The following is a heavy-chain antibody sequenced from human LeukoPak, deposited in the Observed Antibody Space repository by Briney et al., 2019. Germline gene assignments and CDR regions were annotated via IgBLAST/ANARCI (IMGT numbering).Heavy chain of an antibody. CDR2: ISYDGSNK. Sequence: PGGSLRLSCAASGFTFSSYAMHWVRQAPGKGLEWVAVISYDGSNKYYADSVKGRFTISRDNSKNTLYLQMNSLRAEDTAVYYCARERPGMVRGVMDYWGQGTLVTVSS. J-gene: IGHJ4*02. CDR3: ARERPGMVRGVMDY. CDR1: GFTFSSYA. V-gene: IGHV3-30-3*01. D-gene: IGHD3-10*01.